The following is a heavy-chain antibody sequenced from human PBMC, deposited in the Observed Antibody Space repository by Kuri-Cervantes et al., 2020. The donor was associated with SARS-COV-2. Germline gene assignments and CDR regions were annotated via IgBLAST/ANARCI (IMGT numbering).Heavy chain of an antibody. J-gene: IGHJ3*02. D-gene: IGHD3-9*01. CDR3: ARANEYYDILTGRNDAFDI. CDR1: GFTFSSYA. CDR2: IYSGGST. Sequence: GESLKISCAASGFTFSSYAMHWVRQAPGKGLEWVSVIYSGGSTYYADSVKGRFTISRDNSKNTLYLQMNSLRAEDTAVYYCARANEYYDILTGRNDAFDIWGQGTMVTVSS. V-gene: IGHV3-66*02.